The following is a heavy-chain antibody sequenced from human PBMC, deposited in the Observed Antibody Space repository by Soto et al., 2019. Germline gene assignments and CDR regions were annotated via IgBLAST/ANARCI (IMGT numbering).Heavy chain of an antibody. CDR3: AGTIFGVVSYYYYGMDV. D-gene: IGHD3-3*01. J-gene: IGHJ6*02. CDR1: GGTFSSYA. Sequence: SVKVSCKASGGTFSSYAISWVRQAPGQGLEWMGGIIPIFGTANYAQKFQGRVTITADESTSTAYMELSSLRSEDTAVFYCAGTIFGVVSYYYYGMDVWGQGTTVTVSS. V-gene: IGHV1-69*13. CDR2: IIPIFGTA.